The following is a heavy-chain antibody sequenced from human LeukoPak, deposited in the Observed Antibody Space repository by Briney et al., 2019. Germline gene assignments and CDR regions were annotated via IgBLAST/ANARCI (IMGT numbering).Heavy chain of an antibody. CDR2: INHSGST. J-gene: IGHJ4*02. CDR3: ARHLHDYSNTAGYFDY. V-gene: IGHV4-34*01. CDR1: GGSFSGYY. D-gene: IGHD4-11*01. Sequence: SETLSLTCAVYGGSFSGYYWSWIRQPPGKGLEWIGEINHSGSTNYNPSLKSRVTISVDTSKNQFSLKLSSVTAADTAVYYCARHLHDYSNTAGYFDYWGQGTLVTVSS.